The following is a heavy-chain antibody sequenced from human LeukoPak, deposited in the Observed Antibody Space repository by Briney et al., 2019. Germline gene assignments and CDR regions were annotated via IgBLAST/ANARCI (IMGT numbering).Heavy chain of an antibody. J-gene: IGHJ4*02. CDR3: ARGKEPVAGSLSHFDY. CDR2: IYSGGTT. V-gene: IGHV3-53*01. D-gene: IGHD6-19*01. Sequence: GGSLRLSCAASGFTVSSNYMNWVRQAPGKGLEWVSVIYSGGTTYYADSVEGRFTISRDSSKNTIFLQMNSLRAEDTAVYYCARGKEPVAGSLSHFDYWGQGTLVTVSS. CDR1: GFTVSSNY.